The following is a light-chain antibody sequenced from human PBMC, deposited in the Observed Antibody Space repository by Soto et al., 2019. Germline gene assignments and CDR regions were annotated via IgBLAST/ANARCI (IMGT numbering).Light chain of an antibody. CDR2: SAS. J-gene: IGKJ2*01. CDR3: QHYNNWPPYT. V-gene: IGKV3-15*01. Sequence: EIVMTQSPATLSVSPGERATLSCRASQSVSSNLAWYQQKPGQAPRLLIHSASARATGIPARFSGSGSGTEFTLTISRLQSEDFAVYYCQHYNNWPPYTFGQGTKLDIK. CDR1: QSVSSN.